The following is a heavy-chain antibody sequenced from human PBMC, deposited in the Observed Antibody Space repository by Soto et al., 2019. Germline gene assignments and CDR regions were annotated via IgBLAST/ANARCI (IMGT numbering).Heavy chain of an antibody. CDR2: IRSGGSPI. Sequence: GGSLGLSCAASGFSFSSYSMNWVRQAPGKGLEWISYIRSGGSPIHYADSVRGRFTISRDNARNSLYLQMSNLRVEDSAVYYCTRDPHALDYWGHGTLVTVSS. CDR1: GFSFSSYS. J-gene: IGHJ4*01. D-gene: IGHD2-8*01. CDR3: TRDPHALDY. V-gene: IGHV3-48*01.